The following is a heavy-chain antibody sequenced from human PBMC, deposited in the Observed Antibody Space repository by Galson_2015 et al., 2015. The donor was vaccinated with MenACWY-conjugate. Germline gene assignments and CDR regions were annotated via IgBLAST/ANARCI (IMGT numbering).Heavy chain of an antibody. CDR1: GGSISSHY. J-gene: IGHJ4*02. D-gene: IGHD2-21*01. CDR3: ARIPTWGSSCGYFDY. CDR2: IRDTGSL. Sequence: SEPLSLTCTVSGGSISSHYWSWFRQPPGKGLEWIAYIRDTGSLKDNPSLKSRVTMSADKSNNQFSLRLISVTAADTAVYYCARIPTWGSSCGYFDYWGQ. V-gene: IGHV4-59*08.